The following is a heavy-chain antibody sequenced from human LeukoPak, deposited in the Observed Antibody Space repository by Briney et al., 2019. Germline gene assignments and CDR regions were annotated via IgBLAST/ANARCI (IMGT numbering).Heavy chain of an antibody. D-gene: IGHD5-18*01. CDR3: ARVVDTAMVSPLYYYYYYYMDV. J-gene: IGHJ6*03. Sequence: GGSLRLSCAASGFTFSSYEMNWVRQAPGKGLEWVSYISSSGSTIYYADSVKGRFTISRDNAKNSLYLQMNSLRAEDTAVYYCARVVDTAMVSPLYYYYYYYMDVWGKGTTVTVSS. CDR1: GFTFSSYE. CDR2: ISSSGSTI. V-gene: IGHV3-48*03.